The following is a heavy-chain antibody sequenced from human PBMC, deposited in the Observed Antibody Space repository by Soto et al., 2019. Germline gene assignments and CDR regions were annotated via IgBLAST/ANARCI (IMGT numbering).Heavy chain of an antibody. D-gene: IGHD6-19*01. J-gene: IGHJ4*02. CDR1: GGTFSSYA. CDR2: IIPIFGTA. Sequence: GASVKVSCKASGGTFSSYAISWVRQAPGQGLEWMGGIIPIFGTANYAQKFQGRVTITADESTSTAYMELSSLRSEDTAVYYCARRFRGSGWYENASPFDYWGQGTLVTVSS. CDR3: ARRFRGSGWYENASPFDY. V-gene: IGHV1-69*13.